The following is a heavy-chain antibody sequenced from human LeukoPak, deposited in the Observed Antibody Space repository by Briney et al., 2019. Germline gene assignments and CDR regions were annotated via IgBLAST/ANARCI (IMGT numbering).Heavy chain of an antibody. CDR2: ISDDVGGT. CDR1: GFTFSTYA. CDR3: ARRYCTSSGCSAFDS. Sequence: SGGSLRLSCAASGFTFSTYAMHWVRQAPGKGVEYVSAISDDVGGTYYANSVKGRCTISRDNSRNTLYLQMGRLRFEDMAVYFCARRYCTSSGCSAFDSWGQGTLVTVSS. J-gene: IGHJ4*02. V-gene: IGHV3-64*01. D-gene: IGHD2-8*01.